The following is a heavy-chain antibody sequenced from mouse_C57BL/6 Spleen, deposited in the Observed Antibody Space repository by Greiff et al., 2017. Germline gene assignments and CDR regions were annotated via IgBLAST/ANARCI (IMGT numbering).Heavy chain of an antibody. CDR1: GYSFTCSY. CDR3: ARRGDYDGYYFDY. V-gene: IGHV1-31*01. D-gene: IGHD2-4*01. CDR2: IYPYNGVS. J-gene: IGHJ2*01. Sequence: EVQLQQSGPALVKPGASVKISCKASGYSFTCSYMHWVKQIHGTILDWIGYIYPYNGVSSSNQKFKGKATLTVDKSSSTAYMELRSLTSEDSAVYYCARRGDYDGYYFDYWGQGTTLTVSS.